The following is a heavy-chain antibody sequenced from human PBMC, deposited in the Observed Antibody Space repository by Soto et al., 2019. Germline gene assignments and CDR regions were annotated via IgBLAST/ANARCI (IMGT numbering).Heavy chain of an antibody. V-gene: IGHV4-28*01. D-gene: IGHD1-26*01. CDR1: GYSISSSNW. CDR2: IYYSGTT. CDR3: ARREIQGPIDY. J-gene: IGHJ4*02. Sequence: QVQLQESGPGLVKPSDTLSLTCAVSGYSISSSNWWGWIRQPPGKGLEWIGYIYYSGTTYYNPSLQTRVAMSVDTSKNQFSLKLTSVTAVDTAVYYCARREIQGPIDYWGQGTLVTVSS.